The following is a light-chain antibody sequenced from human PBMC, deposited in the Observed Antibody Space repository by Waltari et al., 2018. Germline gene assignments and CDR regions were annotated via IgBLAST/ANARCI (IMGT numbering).Light chain of an antibody. CDR3: QSYDGGIWV. J-gene: IGLJ3*02. CDR1: SGWVSRNF. V-gene: IGLV6-57*04. CDR2: EDD. Sequence: FMLTQPHSVSESPGKTVTVSCTRNSGWVSRNFVHCYHQRPGAAPTIVIVEDDQRPPGFPDRFSGSIDSASNSASLTLSGLEIEDEGDYYCQSYDGGIWVFGGGTRLTVL.